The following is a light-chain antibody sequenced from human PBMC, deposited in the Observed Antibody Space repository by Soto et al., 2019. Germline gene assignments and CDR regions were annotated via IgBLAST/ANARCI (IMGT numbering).Light chain of an antibody. CDR3: QQRSNWPGT. Sequence: EIVLTQSPATLSLSPGERATLSCRASQSVSSYLAWYQQKHGQPPRLLIYDASNRATGIPARFSGSGSGTDFTLTISSLEPEDFAVYYCQQRSNWPGTFGEGTKVEIK. J-gene: IGKJ1*01. V-gene: IGKV3-11*01. CDR2: DAS. CDR1: QSVSSY.